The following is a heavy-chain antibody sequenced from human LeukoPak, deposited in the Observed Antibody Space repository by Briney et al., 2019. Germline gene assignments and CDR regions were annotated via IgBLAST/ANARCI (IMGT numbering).Heavy chain of an antibody. CDR3: AKTMGAIDHDY. CDR1: GFTFSSYW. CDR2: INTDGSST. Sequence: GGSLRLSCAASGFTFSSYWMHWVRQAPGKGLVWVSRINTDGSSTSYADSVKGRFTISRDNAKNTLYLQMNSLRAEDTAIFYCAKTMGAIDHDYWGQGTLVTVSS. D-gene: IGHD1-26*01. J-gene: IGHJ4*02. V-gene: IGHV3-74*01.